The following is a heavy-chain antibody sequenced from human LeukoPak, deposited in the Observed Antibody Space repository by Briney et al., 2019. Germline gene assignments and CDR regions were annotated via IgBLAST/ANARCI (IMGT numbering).Heavy chain of an antibody. Sequence: ASVKVSCEASGGTFSSYAISWVRQAPGQGLEWMGGIIPVFGTANYAQKFQGRVTITADESTSTAYMELSSLRSEDTAVYYCARVRATVTTSAFDIWGQGTMVTVSS. CDR1: GGTFSSYA. V-gene: IGHV1-69*13. CDR2: IIPVFGTA. J-gene: IGHJ3*02. D-gene: IGHD4-17*01. CDR3: ARVRATVTTSAFDI.